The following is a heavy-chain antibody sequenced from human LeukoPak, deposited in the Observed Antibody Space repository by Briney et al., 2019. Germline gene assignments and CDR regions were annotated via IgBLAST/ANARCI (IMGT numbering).Heavy chain of an antibody. V-gene: IGHV3-48*04. CDR1: GFTFSSYN. CDR2: ISGRGNTI. CDR3: ARDPPALEDFDY. J-gene: IGHJ4*02. Sequence: GGSLRLSCAASGFTFSSYNMNWVRQAPGKGQEWVSYISGRGNTIKYADSVKGRLTISRDNGKNSLYLHMSSLRAEDTAVYYCARDPPALEDFDYWGQGTQVTVSS.